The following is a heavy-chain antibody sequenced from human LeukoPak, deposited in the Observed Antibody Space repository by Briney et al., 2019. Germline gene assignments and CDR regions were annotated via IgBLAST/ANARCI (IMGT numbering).Heavy chain of an antibody. Sequence: PGGALRLSCAASGFTFSSYWMHWVRQAPRKGVVWVSRISSDGRSTSYAHSLKGRFSLFRDNVPNTLYLRMKRLGAEGTELYYSARALPPSVNTPWKWGQGTQVTVAS. CDR3: ARALPPSVNTPWK. CDR2: ISSDGRST. V-gene: IGHV3-74*01. D-gene: IGHD1-1*01. J-gene: IGHJ4*02. CDR1: GFTFSSYW.